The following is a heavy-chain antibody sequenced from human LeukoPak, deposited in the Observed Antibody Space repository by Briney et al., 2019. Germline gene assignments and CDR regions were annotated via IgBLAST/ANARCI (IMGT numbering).Heavy chain of an antibody. V-gene: IGHV3-11*01. Sequence: PGGSLRLSCAASGFTFSDYYMSWIRQAPGKGLEWVSYISSSGSTIYYADSVKGRFTISRDNAKNSLYLQMNSLRAKDTAVYYCARSYQNYYGSGSYQPYGMDVWGQGTTVTVSS. CDR2: ISSSGSTI. J-gene: IGHJ6*02. D-gene: IGHD3-10*01. CDR3: ARSYQNYYGSGSYQPYGMDV. CDR1: GFTFSDYY.